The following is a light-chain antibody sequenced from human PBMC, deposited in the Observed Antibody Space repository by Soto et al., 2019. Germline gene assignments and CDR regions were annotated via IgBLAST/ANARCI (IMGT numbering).Light chain of an antibody. CDR1: GSNIGSNP. Sequence: QAVVTQIHSASGTPGQRVSISCSGAGSNIGSNPVNWYQQLPGTAPKLLIYFNNQRPSGVPDRFSGSKSGTSASLAISGLQSADEADYYCAVWDDSLNGWVFGGGTKVTVL. V-gene: IGLV1-44*01. CDR2: FNN. CDR3: AVWDDSLNGWV. J-gene: IGLJ3*02.